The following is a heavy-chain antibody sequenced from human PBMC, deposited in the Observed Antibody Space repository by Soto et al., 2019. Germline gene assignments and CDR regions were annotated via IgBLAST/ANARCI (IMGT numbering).Heavy chain of an antibody. Sequence: SGGSLRLSCAASGFTFSSYGMHWVRQAPGKGLEWVAVIWYDGSNKYYADSVKGRFTISRDNSKNTLYLQMNSLRAEDTAVYYCARITMVRSPHGSMGVWGQGXTVTVPS. J-gene: IGHJ6*02. CDR3: ARITMVRSPHGSMGV. V-gene: IGHV3-33*01. CDR1: GFTFSSYG. D-gene: IGHD3-10*01. CDR2: IWYDGSNK.